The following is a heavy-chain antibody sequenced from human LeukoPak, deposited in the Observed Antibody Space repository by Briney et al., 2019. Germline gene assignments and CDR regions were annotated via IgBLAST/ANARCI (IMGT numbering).Heavy chain of an antibody. Sequence: GGSLRLSCAASGFTFISYSMNWVRQAPGKGLEWVSSISSSSSYIYYADSVKGRFTISRDNAKKSLYLQMNSLRAEDTAVYYCARRAGAYSHPYDYWGQGTLVTVSS. D-gene: IGHD4/OR15-4a*01. J-gene: IGHJ4*02. V-gene: IGHV3-21*01. CDR1: GFTFISYS. CDR3: ARRAGAYSHPYDY. CDR2: ISSSSSYI.